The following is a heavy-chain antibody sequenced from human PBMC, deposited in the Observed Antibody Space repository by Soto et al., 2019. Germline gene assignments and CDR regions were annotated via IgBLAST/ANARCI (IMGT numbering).Heavy chain of an antibody. Sequence: GGSLRLSCAASGFNFSSYAMSWVRPAPGKGLEWVSAISGSGGSTYYADSVKGRFTISRDNSKNTLYLQMNSLRAEDTAVYYCAKIPHYDFWSGYSRDLAFDYWGQGNLVTVSS. J-gene: IGHJ4*02. CDR2: ISGSGGST. CDR3: AKIPHYDFWSGYSRDLAFDY. D-gene: IGHD3-3*01. V-gene: IGHV3-23*01. CDR1: GFNFSSYA.